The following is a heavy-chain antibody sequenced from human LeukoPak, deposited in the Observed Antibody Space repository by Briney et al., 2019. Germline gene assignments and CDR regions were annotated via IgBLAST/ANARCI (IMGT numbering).Heavy chain of an antibody. D-gene: IGHD6-13*01. CDR3: ARQAGRGNWFDP. CDR1: GGSISSYY. CDR2: IYYSGST. J-gene: IGHJ5*02. V-gene: IGHV4-59*08. Sequence: PSETLSLTCTVSGGSISSYYWSWIRQPPGKGLEWIGYIYYSGSTNYNPSLKSRVTISVDTSKNQFSLKLSSVTAADTAVYYCARQAGRGNWFDPWGQGTLVTVSS.